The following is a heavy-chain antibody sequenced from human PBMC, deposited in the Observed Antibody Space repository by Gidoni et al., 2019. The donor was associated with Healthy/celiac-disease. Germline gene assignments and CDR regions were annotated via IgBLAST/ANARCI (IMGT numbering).Heavy chain of an antibody. V-gene: IGHV4-59*08. J-gene: IGHJ5*02. CDR3: ARQNDFWSGYYTGAWFDP. CDR2: IYYSGST. D-gene: IGHD3-3*01. CDR1: GGSISSYY. Sequence: QVQLQESGPGLVKPSETLSLTCTVSGGSISSYYWSWIRQPPGQGLERIGYIYYSGSTNYNPSLKSRVTISVDTSKNQFSLKLSSVTAADTAVYYCARQNDFWSGYYTGAWFDPWGQGTLVTVSS.